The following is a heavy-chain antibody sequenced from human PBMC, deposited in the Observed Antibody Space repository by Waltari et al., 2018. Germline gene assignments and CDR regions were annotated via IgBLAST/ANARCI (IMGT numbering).Heavy chain of an antibody. Sequence: QVQLVQSGAEVKKPGASVKVSCKASGYTFTGYYMHWVRQAPGQGLEWMGRINPNSGGTNYAQKFQGRVTMTRDTSISTAYMELSRLRSDDTAVYYCARATFYSGSYGTIDPWGQGTLVTVSS. CDR3: ARATFYSGSYGTIDP. CDR2: INPNSGGT. V-gene: IGHV1-2*06. CDR1: GYTFTGYY. D-gene: IGHD1-26*01. J-gene: IGHJ5*02.